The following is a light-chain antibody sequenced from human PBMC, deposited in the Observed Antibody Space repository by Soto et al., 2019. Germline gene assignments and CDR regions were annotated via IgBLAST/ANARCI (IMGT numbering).Light chain of an antibody. Sequence: DIQMTQSPSSLSASVGDRVTITCRASQSVNTYLHWYQQKPGKAPKLLIYKASTLKSGVPSRFSGSGSGTEFTLTISSLQPDDFATYYCRHYNSYSEAFGQGTKVDVK. CDR1: QSVNTY. V-gene: IGKV1-5*03. CDR2: KAS. CDR3: RHYNSYSEA. J-gene: IGKJ1*01.